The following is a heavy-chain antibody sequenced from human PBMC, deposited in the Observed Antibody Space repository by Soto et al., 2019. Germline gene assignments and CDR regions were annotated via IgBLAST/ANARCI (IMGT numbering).Heavy chain of an antibody. CDR2: IIPILGIA. Sequence: QVQLVQSGAEVKKPGSSVKVSCKASGGTFSSYTISWVRQAPGQGLEWMGRIIPILGIANYAQKFQGRVTITADKSTSTAYMELSSLRSEDTAVYYCAREGVPHSGYDYRERGYYFDYWGQGTLVTVSS. J-gene: IGHJ4*02. D-gene: IGHD5-12*01. CDR3: AREGVPHSGYDYRERGYYFDY. CDR1: GGTFSSYT. V-gene: IGHV1-69*08.